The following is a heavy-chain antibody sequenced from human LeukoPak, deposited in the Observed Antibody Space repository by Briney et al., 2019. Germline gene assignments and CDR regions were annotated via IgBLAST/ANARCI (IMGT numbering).Heavy chain of an antibody. CDR2: INSDGSWT. V-gene: IGHV3-74*01. J-gene: IGHJ4*02. CDR1: GFTFSSNW. D-gene: IGHD2/OR15-2a*01. CDR3: VSFYETY. Sequence: GGSLRLSCAASGFTFSSNWMYWVRQAPGKGLVWVSHINSDGSWTSYADSVKGRFTISKDNAKNTVYLQMNSLRAEDTAVYYCVSFYETYWGRGTLVTVSS.